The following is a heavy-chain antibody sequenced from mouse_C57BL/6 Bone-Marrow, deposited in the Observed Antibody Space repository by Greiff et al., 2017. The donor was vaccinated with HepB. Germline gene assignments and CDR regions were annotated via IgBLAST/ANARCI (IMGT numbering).Heavy chain of an antibody. D-gene: IGHD1-1*01. Sequence: QVQLKQPGAELVRPGSSVKLSCKASGYTFTSYWMDWVKQRPGQGLEWIGNIYPSDSETHYNQKFKDKATLTVDKSSSTAYMQLSSLTSEDSAVYYCARGPITTVVAKDAMDYWGQGTSVTVSS. J-gene: IGHJ4*01. CDR1: GYTFTSYW. CDR3: ARGPITTVVAKDAMDY. V-gene: IGHV1-61*01. CDR2: IYPSDSET.